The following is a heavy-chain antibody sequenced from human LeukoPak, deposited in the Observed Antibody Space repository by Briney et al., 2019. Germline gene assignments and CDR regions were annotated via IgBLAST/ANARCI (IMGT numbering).Heavy chain of an antibody. V-gene: IGHV3-7*01. D-gene: IGHD6-19*01. CDR1: GFTFSTYW. Sequence: PGGSLRLSCVASGFTFSTYWMSWVRQAPGKGLEWVANIKEEGKEKYSVDSVKGRFTISRDNAKNSLYLQMNNLRVGDTAVYYCATSQTTSGRYGNAFDIWGQGTMVTVSS. CDR2: IKEEGKEK. J-gene: IGHJ3*02. CDR3: ATSQTTSGRYGNAFDI.